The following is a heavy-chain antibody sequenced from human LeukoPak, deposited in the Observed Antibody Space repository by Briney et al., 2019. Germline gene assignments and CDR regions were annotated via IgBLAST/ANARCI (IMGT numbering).Heavy chain of an antibody. V-gene: IGHV4-59*08. J-gene: IGHJ4*02. CDR2: TYYSGST. CDR1: GGSISSYY. D-gene: IGHD4-17*01. Sequence: SETLSLTCTVSGGSISSYYWSWIRQPPGKGLEWIGYTYYSGSTNYNPSLKSRVTISVDTSKNQFSLKLSSVTAADTAVYYCARGDYNGFSFDYWGQGTLVTVSS. CDR3: ARGDYNGFSFDY.